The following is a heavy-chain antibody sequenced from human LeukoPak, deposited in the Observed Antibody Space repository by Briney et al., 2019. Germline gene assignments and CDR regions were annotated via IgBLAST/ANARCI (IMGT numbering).Heavy chain of an antibody. V-gene: IGHV3-30-3*01. J-gene: IGHJ6*02. D-gene: IGHD6-13*01. CDR2: ISYDGSNK. Sequence: GGSLSLSCAASGFTFSSYAMHWVRQAPGKGLEWVAVISYDGSNKYYADSVKGRFTISRDNSKNTLYLQMNSLRAEDTAVYYCARDRSSSSSYYYYYYGMDVWGQGTTVTVSS. CDR1: GFTFSSYA. CDR3: ARDRSSSSSYYYYYYGMDV.